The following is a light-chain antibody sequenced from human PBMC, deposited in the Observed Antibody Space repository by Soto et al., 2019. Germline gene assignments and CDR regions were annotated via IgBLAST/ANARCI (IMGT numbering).Light chain of an antibody. CDR1: QGISSA. J-gene: IGKJ3*01. CDR3: QQFNSYPPLT. V-gene: IGKV1-13*02. Sequence: AIQLTQSPSSLSASVGDRVTITCRASQGISSALAWYQHKPGKAPKLLIYDASSLESGVSSRFSGSGSGTDFTLTISSLQPEDFATYYCQQFNSYPPLTFGPGTKVDIK. CDR2: DAS.